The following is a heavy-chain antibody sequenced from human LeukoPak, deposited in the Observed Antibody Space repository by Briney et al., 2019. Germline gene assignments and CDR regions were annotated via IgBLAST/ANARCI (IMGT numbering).Heavy chain of an antibody. CDR2: IYTSGST. Sequence: SETLSLTCTVSGVSISSYYWSWIRQPAGKGLEWIGRIYTSGSTNYNPFLKSRVTMSVDTSKNQFSLKLSSVTAADTAVYYCARHPAAITHFDYWGQGALVTVSS. CDR3: ARHPAAITHFDY. V-gene: IGHV4-4*07. CDR1: GVSISSYY. J-gene: IGHJ4*02. D-gene: IGHD2-2*02.